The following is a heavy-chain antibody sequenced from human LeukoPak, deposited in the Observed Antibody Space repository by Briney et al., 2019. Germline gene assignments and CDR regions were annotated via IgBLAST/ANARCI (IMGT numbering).Heavy chain of an antibody. Sequence: PSETLSLTCTVSGYSISSGYYWGWIRQPPGKGLEWIGYIYYSGSTNYNPSLKSRVTISVDTSKNQFSLKLSSVTAADTAVYYCARAVPTAFDIWGQGTMVTVSS. CDR2: IYYSGST. J-gene: IGHJ3*02. V-gene: IGHV4-61*01. CDR3: ARAVPTAFDI. D-gene: IGHD4-17*01. CDR1: GYSISSGYY.